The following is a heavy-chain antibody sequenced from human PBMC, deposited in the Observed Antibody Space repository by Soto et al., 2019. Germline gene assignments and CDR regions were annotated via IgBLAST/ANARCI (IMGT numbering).Heavy chain of an antibody. J-gene: IGHJ5*01. CDR2: TDYA. CDR1: GGSISGYY. CDR3: ARLIGDSWLDS. D-gene: IGHD2-8*01. Sequence: SETLSLTCTVSGGSISGYYWSWIRQPPGKGLEWFGYTDYAVFVKGRITINPDTSNNHLSLQLDSVTPDDTAVYYCARLIGDSWLDSWGQGTLVTVSS. V-gene: IGHV4-59*04.